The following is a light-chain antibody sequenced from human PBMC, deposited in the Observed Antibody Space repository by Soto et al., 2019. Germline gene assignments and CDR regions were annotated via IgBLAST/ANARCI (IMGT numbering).Light chain of an antibody. J-gene: IGLJ1*01. CDR3: QSYDSSLSGWEV. CDR1: SSNIGAGYD. Sequence: QSVLTQPPSVSGAPGQRVTISCTGSSSNIGAGYDVHWYQQLPGTAPKLLMYGNSNRPSGVPDRYAGSKSGTSASLAITGLQAEDGADYYCQSYDSSLSGWEVFGTGTKLTVL. CDR2: GNS. V-gene: IGLV1-40*01.